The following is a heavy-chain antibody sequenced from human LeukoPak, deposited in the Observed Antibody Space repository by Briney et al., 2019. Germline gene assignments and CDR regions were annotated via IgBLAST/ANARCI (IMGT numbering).Heavy chain of an antibody. CDR1: GESLNYYY. J-gene: IGHJ4*02. CDR3: ASGAWATRLHS. CDR2: IFDGKTT. Sequence: KASETLSLTGAVYGESLNYYYRSWIRQSPGKGLEWIGEIFDGKTTNYNPSLKSRVTISAATSSNQFSLNLKSVTAADTAVYYCASGAWATRLHSWAQGTLVIVSS. D-gene: IGHD5-24*01. V-gene: IGHV4-34*12.